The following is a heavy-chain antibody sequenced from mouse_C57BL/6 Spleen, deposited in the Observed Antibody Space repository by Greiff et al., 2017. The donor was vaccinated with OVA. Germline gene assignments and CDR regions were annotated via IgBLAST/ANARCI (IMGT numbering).Heavy chain of an antibody. CDR1: GFTFSSYA. CDR3: TRDDYYGSSLYAMDY. V-gene: IGHV5-9-1*02. J-gene: IGHJ4*01. CDR2: ISSGGDYI. D-gene: IGHD1-1*01. Sequence: DVMLVESGEGLVKPGGSLKLSCAASGFTFSSYAMSWVRQTPEKRLEWVAYISSGGDYIYYADTVKGRFTISRDNARNTLYLQMSSLKSEDTAMYYCTRDDYYGSSLYAMDYWGQGTSVTVSS.